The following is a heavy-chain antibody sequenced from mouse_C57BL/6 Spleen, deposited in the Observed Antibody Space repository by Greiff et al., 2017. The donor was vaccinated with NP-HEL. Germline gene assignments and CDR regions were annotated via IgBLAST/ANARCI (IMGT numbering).Heavy chain of an antibody. Sequence: QVQLQQSGAELAKPGASVKLSCKASGYTFTSYWMHWVKQRPGQGLEWIGYINPSSGSTKYNQKFKDKATLTADKSSSTAYMQLSSLTYEDSALFYSARGYSNYPHYAMDYWGQGTSVTVSS. J-gene: IGHJ4*01. V-gene: IGHV1-7*01. CDR3: ARGYSNYPHYAMDY. CDR2: INPSSGST. CDR1: GYTFTSYW. D-gene: IGHD2-5*01.